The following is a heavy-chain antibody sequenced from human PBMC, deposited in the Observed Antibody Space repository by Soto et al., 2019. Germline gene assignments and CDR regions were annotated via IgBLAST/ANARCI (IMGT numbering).Heavy chain of an antibody. Sequence: LRLSCAASGFTFSDYSMRWIRQAPGKGLEWVSYISSSGSTINYADSVKGRFTISRDNAKNSLYLQMNSLRAEDTAVYYCARVRYYFDYWGQGSLVTVSS. D-gene: IGHD3-10*01. CDR3: ARVRYYFDY. CDR1: GFTFSDYS. J-gene: IGHJ4*02. CDR2: ISSSGSTI. V-gene: IGHV3-11*01.